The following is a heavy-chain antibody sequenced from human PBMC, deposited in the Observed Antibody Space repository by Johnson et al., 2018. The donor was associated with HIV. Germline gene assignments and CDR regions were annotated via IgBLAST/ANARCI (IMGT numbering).Heavy chain of an antibody. CDR3: AKALGELKRYDAFDI. V-gene: IGHV3-30*02. J-gene: IGHJ3*02. CDR1: GFTVGSNS. D-gene: IGHD3-10*01. CDR2: IRYDGSNK. Sequence: QVQLVESGGGLVQPGRSPRLSCAASGFTVGSNSMNWVRQAPGKGLEWVAFIRYDGSNKYYADSVKGRFTISRDNSKYSLFLQMNSLRAEDTAVYYCAKALGELKRYDAFDIWGHGTMVTVSS.